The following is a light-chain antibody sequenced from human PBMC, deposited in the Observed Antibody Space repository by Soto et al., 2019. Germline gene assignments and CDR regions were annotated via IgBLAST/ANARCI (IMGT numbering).Light chain of an antibody. CDR1: QGIRDA. J-gene: IGKJ1*01. CDR2: AAS. V-gene: IGKV1-17*01. Sequence: DIQMTQSPSSLSASVGDRDTITCRARQGIRDALGWYQQKPGKAPKRLIYAASRLQSGAPSRFSGSRSATEFTLTISSLQPEDFATDYCLQHNSYPQTFGQGTKVEIK. CDR3: LQHNSYPQT.